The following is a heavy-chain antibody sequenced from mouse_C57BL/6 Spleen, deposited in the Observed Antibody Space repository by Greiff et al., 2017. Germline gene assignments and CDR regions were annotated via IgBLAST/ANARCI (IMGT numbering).Heavy chain of an antibody. J-gene: IGHJ4*01. V-gene: IGHV1-15*01. D-gene: IGHD2-4*01. Sequence: QVQLQQSGAELVRPGASVTLSCKASGYTFTDYEMHWVKQTPVHGLEWIGAIDPETGGTAYNQKFKGKAILTADKSSSTAYMELRSLTSEDSAVYYCTRMRIRGSYAMDYWGQGTSVTVSS. CDR1: GYTFTDYE. CDR3: TRMRIRGSYAMDY. CDR2: IDPETGGT.